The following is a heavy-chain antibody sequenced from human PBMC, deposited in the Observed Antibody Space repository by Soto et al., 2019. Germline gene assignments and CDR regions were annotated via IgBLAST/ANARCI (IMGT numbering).Heavy chain of an antibody. Sequence: EVQLVESGGGLVQPGGSLRLSCAASGFTFSSYSMNWVRQAPGKGLEWLSYISSSSTIMYYADTVKGRFTISTDNAKNSLYLQRNSLRAEDTAVYSCARAPAYGEYYDYWGQGTLVTVSS. D-gene: IGHD2-21*01. CDR3: ARAPAYGEYYDY. V-gene: IGHV3-48*01. CDR1: GFTFSSYS. CDR2: ISSSSTIM. J-gene: IGHJ4*02.